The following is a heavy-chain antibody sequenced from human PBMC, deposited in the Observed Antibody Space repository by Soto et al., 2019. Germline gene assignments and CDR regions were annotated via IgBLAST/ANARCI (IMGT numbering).Heavy chain of an antibody. CDR2: ISGSSSDT. V-gene: IGHV3-11*05. J-gene: IGHJ4*02. Sequence: QVQLVESGGGLVEPGGSLRLSCAASGLIFSDYYMSWIRQAPGKGLESLSYISGSSSDTNYADSVKGRFTISRDNAKNSLYLQMNNLRGEDTAVYYCATGPRRLSDWGQGTMVIVS. CDR1: GLIFSDYY. CDR3: ATGPRRLSD. D-gene: IGHD3-3*01.